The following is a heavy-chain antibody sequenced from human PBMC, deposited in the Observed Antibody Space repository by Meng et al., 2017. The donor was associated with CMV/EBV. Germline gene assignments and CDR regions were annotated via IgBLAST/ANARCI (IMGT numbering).Heavy chain of an antibody. CDR3: ARGTVLRFLEWLVRGGYFDY. Sequence: ASVTVSCKASGYTFTSYDIHWVRQATGQGLEWMGWMNPNSGNTGYAQKFQGRVTMTRNTSISTAYMELSSLRSEDTAVYYCARGTVLRFLEWLVRGGYFDYWGQGTLVTVSS. CDR1: GYTFTSYD. J-gene: IGHJ4*02. CDR2: MNPNSGNT. V-gene: IGHV1-8*01. D-gene: IGHD3-3*01.